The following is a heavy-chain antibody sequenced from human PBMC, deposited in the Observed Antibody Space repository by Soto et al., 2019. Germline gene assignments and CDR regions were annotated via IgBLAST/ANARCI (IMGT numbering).Heavy chain of an antibody. CDR3: AREVSGIQAFDY. CDR1: GGSINSSYW. D-gene: IGHD1-20*01. V-gene: IGHV4-4*02. Sequence: QVQLQESGPGLVKPSETLSLTCVVSGGSINSSYWWNWVRQPPGKGLEWIGEISHGGSTNFNPSLKSRAAISVDESKTLLSLKLDSVTAADMAVYYCAREVSGIQAFDYWCQGTLVTVSS. J-gene: IGHJ4*02. CDR2: ISHGGST.